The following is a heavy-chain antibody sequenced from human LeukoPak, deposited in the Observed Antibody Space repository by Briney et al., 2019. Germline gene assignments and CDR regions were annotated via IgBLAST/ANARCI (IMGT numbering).Heavy chain of an antibody. Sequence: PPGGSLRLSCAASGFTFSSYAMSWVRQAPGKGLEWVSAISGSGGSTYYADSVKGRFTISRDNSKNTLYLQMNSLRAEDTAVYYCAKHLQIGYCSSTSCPWVLSFDYWGQGTLVTVSP. V-gene: IGHV3-23*01. J-gene: IGHJ4*02. CDR3: AKHLQIGYCSSTSCPWVLSFDY. D-gene: IGHD2-2*01. CDR2: ISGSGGST. CDR1: GFTFSSYA.